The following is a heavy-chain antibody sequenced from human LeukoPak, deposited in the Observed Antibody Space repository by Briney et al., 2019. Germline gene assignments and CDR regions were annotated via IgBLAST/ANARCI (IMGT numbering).Heavy chain of an antibody. CDR2: ISSSGSTK. CDR1: GFTFSNYG. J-gene: IGHJ4*02. V-gene: IGHV3-48*03. D-gene: IGHD5/OR15-5a*01. CDR3: ARTDFYGYWFDY. Sequence: GGSLRLSCVGSGFTFSNYGMNWVRQAPGRGLEWISYISSSGSTKNYADSVEGRFTISRDNAKRSLYLQMNSLRVEDTAVYYCARTDFYGYWFDYWGQGTLVTVSS.